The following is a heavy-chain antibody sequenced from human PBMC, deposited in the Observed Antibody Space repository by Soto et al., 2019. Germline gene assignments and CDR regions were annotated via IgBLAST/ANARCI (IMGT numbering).Heavy chain of an antibody. J-gene: IGHJ5*02. CDR2: ISLYSDGT. D-gene: IGHD2-2*01. V-gene: IGHV1-18*01. CDR3: ARVVPGAEAWFGP. CDR1: GYTFSNYG. Sequence: WASVKVSCKTSGYTFSNYGITWVRQAPGQPLEWLGWISLYSDGTNYAQKFQGRVSMTTGTSTTTAYMELRSLRSDDTAVYYCARVVPGAEAWFGPWGQGTLVTVSS.